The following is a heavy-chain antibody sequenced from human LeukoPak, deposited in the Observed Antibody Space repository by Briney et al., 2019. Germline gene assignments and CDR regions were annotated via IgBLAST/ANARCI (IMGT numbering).Heavy chain of an antibody. D-gene: IGHD1-26*01. J-gene: IGHJ4*02. Sequence: GGSLRLSCAASGFTFSSYAMSWVRQAPGKGLEWVSAISGSGGSTYYADSVKGRFTISRDNTKNSLFLQMTSLTAEDTAVYYCATWDNAWEFAYWGQGTLVSVSS. V-gene: IGHV3-23*01. CDR3: ATWDNAWEFAY. CDR2: ISGSGGST. CDR1: GFTFSSYA.